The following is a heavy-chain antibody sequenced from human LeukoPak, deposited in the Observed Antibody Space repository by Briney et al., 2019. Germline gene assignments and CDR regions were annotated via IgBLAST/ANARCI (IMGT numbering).Heavy chain of an antibody. J-gene: IGHJ5*02. CDR2: IYHNGGT. CDR1: GYSISSGYY. CDR3: AGGIQGIYCSSTSCLEIGTNWFDP. D-gene: IGHD2-2*01. Sequence: SETLSLTCTVSGYSISSGYYWGWIRQPPGKGLEWIGSIYHNGGTYHNPSLKSRVTISVDTSKNQFSLKLSSVTAADTALYYCAGGIQGIYCSSTSCLEIGTNWFDPWGQGTLVIVSS. V-gene: IGHV4-38-2*02.